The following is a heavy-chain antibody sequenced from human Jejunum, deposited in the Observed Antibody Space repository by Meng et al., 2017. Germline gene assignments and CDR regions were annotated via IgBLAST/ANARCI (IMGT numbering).Heavy chain of an antibody. V-gene: IGHV1-2*04. CDR1: GYTFSDHY. J-gene: IGHJ4*02. D-gene: IGHD1-1*01. CDR2: TNPDTGGT. CDR3: ARDAGSFLDYYFDS. Sequence: QVQLVQSGAEVKKSGVSVKVSCKASGYTFSDHYIHWVRHAPGQGLEWMGWTNPDTGGTNYAQKFQGWVTMTRDTSISTAYMELRRLRSDDTAVYYCARDAGSFLDYYFDSWGQGTLVTVSS.